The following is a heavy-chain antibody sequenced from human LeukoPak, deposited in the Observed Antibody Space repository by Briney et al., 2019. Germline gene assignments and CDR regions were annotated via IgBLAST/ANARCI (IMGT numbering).Heavy chain of an antibody. Sequence: SETLSLTCTVSGGSISSYYWSWIRQPPGKGLEWIGYISYSGSTNFNPSLKSRVTISVDTSKNQFSLKLSSVTAADTALYYCARVGTYYYESSASYIPDWTFDLWGRGTLVTVSS. CDR3: ARVGTYYYESSASYIPDWTFDL. V-gene: IGHV4-59*01. CDR1: GGSISSYY. D-gene: IGHD3-22*01. J-gene: IGHJ2*01. CDR2: ISYSGST.